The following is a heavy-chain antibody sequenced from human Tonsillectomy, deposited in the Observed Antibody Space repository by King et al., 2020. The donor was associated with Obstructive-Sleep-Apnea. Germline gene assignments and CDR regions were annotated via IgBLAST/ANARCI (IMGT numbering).Heavy chain of an antibody. CDR1: GYTFTSYG. J-gene: IGHJ4*02. CDR2: ISAYNGNT. CDR3: ARQPASSGSYGDY. V-gene: IGHV1-18*04. D-gene: IGHD1-26*01. Sequence: VQLVESGAEVKKPGASVQVSCKASGYTFTSYGISWLRQAPGQGIEWMGGISAYNGNTNYAMKHQGRVTMTTDTATSTAYMELRSLGSDDTAVYYCARQPASSGSYGDYWGQGTLVTVSS.